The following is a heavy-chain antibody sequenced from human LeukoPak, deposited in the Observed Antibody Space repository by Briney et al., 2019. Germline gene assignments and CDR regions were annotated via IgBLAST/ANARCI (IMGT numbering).Heavy chain of an antibody. CDR3: ARRSEGPAGNCGGYPCYYFDY. D-gene: IGHD2-21*01. J-gene: IGHJ4*02. CDR2: INHSGST. Sequence: SETLSLTCAVHGGSFSGYYWSWIRQPPGKGPEWIGEINHSGSTNYNPSLNSRVTISVDTSKNQFSLELISVTAADTAVYYCARRSEGPAGNCGGYPCYYFDYWGQGTLVTVSS. CDR1: GGSFSGYY. V-gene: IGHV4-34*01.